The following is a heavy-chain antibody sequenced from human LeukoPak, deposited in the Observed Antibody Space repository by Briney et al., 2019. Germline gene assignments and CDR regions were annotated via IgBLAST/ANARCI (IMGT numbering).Heavy chain of an antibody. D-gene: IGHD1-1*01. CDR2: IKEDGSET. CDR3: ARQRYSDY. Sequence: GGSLRLSCAASGFTFSRYWMTWVRQAPGKGLEWVATIKEDGSETPYAESVKGRFTISRDNAKNSLYLQLNSLRAEDTAVYFCARQRYSDYWGQGTLVTVSS. CDR1: GFTFSRYW. V-gene: IGHV3-7*01. J-gene: IGHJ4*02.